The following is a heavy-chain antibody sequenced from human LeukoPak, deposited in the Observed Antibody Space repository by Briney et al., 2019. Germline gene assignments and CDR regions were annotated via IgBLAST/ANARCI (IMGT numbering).Heavy chain of an antibody. Sequence: PGGSLRLSCAASGFTFSSYPMSWVRQAPGKGLEWVSSISSSSSYIYYADSVKGRFTISRDNAKNSLYLQMNSLRAEDTAVYYCARAVRWDDAFDIWGQGTMVTVSS. D-gene: IGHD1-26*01. V-gene: IGHV3-21*01. J-gene: IGHJ3*02. CDR3: ARAVRWDDAFDI. CDR1: GFTFSSYP. CDR2: ISSSSSYI.